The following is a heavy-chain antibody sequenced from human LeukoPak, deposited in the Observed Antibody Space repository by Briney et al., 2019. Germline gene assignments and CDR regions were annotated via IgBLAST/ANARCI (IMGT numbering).Heavy chain of an antibody. D-gene: IGHD3-22*01. CDR3: ARVCPPRITMIVVVITSNWFDP. CDR2: INHSGST. V-gene: IGHV4-34*01. Sequence: SETLSLTCAVYGGSFSGYYWSWIRQPPGKGLEWIGEINHSGSTNYNPSLKSRVTISLDTSKNQFSLKLSSVTTADTAVYYCARVCPPRITMIVVVITSNWFDPWGQGTLVTVSS. CDR1: GGSFSGYY. J-gene: IGHJ5*02.